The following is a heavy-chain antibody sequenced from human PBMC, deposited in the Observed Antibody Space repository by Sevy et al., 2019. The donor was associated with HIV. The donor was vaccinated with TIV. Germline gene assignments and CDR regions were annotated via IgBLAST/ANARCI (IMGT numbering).Heavy chain of an antibody. V-gene: IGHV3-23*01. CDR2: ISGSGGGT. D-gene: IGHD6-13*01. CDR1: GFTFSSYA. J-gene: IGHJ3*02. CDR3: ANSRLYSSSWYEAFDI. Sequence: GGSLRLSCAASGFTFSSYAMSWVRQAPGKGLEWVSAISGSGGGTYYADSVKGRFTISRDNSKNTLYLQMNSLRAEDTAVYYCANSRLYSSSWYEAFDIWGQGTMVTVSS.